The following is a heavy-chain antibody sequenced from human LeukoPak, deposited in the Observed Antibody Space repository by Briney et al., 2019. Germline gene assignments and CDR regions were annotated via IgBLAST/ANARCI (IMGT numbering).Heavy chain of an antibody. CDR2: ISAYNGNT. Sequence: GASVKVSCKASGYTFTGYYMHWVRQAPGQGLEWMGWISAYNGNTNYAQKLQGRVTMTTDTSTSTAYMELRSLRSDDTAVYYCARDELAAAGNKYFYYGMDVWGQGTTVTVSS. V-gene: IGHV1-18*04. J-gene: IGHJ6*02. CDR1: GYTFTGYY. D-gene: IGHD6-13*01. CDR3: ARDELAAAGNKYFYYGMDV.